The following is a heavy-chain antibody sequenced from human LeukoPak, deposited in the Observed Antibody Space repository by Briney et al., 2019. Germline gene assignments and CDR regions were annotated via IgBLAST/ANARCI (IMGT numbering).Heavy chain of an antibody. Sequence: PSETLSLTCTVSGGSVSSYSWSWIRQPPGKGLEWIGYIYYSGSTNYNPSLKSRVTISVDTSKNQFSLKLSSVTAADTAVYYCTRDPGDYTSYYFDYWGQGTLVTVSS. CDR2: IYYSGST. J-gene: IGHJ4*02. CDR3: TRDPGDYTSYYFDY. V-gene: IGHV4-59*02. CDR1: GGSVSSYS. D-gene: IGHD4-17*01.